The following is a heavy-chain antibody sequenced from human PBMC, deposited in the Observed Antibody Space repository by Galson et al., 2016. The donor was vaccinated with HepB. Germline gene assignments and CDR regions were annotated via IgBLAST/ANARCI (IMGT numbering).Heavy chain of an antibody. V-gene: IGHV3-23*01. D-gene: IGHD3-10*01. CDR1: GFTFRSYA. J-gene: IGHJ4*02. CDR2: ISGSGGST. Sequence: SLRLSCAASGFTFRSYAMSWVRQAPGKGLEWVSTISGSGGSTHYADSVKGRFTISRDNSKNTLYLQMNSLRVEDSAVYYCAKGKRYSDSGSYYVDYWGQGTLVTVSS. CDR3: AKGKRYSDSGSYYVDY.